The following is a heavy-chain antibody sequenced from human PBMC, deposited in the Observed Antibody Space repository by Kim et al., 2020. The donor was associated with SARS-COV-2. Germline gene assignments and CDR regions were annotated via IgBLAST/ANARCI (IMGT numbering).Heavy chain of an antibody. CDR3: ARDGARYGDYSDYYYYYGMDV. D-gene: IGHD4-17*01. CDR1: GFTFSSYG. Sequence: GGSLRLSCAASGFTFSSYGMHWVRQAPGKGLEWVAVISYDGSNKYYADSVKGRFTISRDNSKNTLYLQMNSLRAEDTAVYYCARDGARYGDYSDYYYYYGMDVWGQGTTVTVSS. J-gene: IGHJ6*02. CDR2: ISYDGSNK. V-gene: IGHV3-33*05.